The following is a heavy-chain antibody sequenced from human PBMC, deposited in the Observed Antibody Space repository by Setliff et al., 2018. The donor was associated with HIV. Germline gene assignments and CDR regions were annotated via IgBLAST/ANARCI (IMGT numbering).Heavy chain of an antibody. Sequence: SETLSLTCTVSGGSISSGDYYWSWIRQHPGKGLEWIGYIYYSGTTSYKPSLKSRVTITLEAAKNQFSRKLRSVTADDTAVYHCARRGGITTTVQGPPPFDFWGPGTLVTVSS. D-gene: IGHD3-22*01. V-gene: IGHV4-61*08. J-gene: IGHJ4*02. CDR1: GGSISSGDYY. CDR2: IYYSGTT. CDR3: ARRGGITTTVQGPPPFDF.